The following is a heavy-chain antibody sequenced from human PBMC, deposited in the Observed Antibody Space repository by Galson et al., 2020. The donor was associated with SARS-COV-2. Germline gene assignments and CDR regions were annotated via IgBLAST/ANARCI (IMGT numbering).Heavy chain of an antibody. D-gene: IGHD3-3*01. Sequence: QLGESLKISCAASGFTFSSYAMHWVRQAPGKGLEWVAVISYDGSNKYYADSVKGRFTISRDNSKNTLYLQMNSLRAEDTAVYYCASPYYDFWSGYEYFDYWGQGTLVTVSS. J-gene: IGHJ4*02. CDR3: ASPYYDFWSGYEYFDY. V-gene: IGHV3-30*04. CDR2: ISYDGSNK. CDR1: GFTFSSYA.